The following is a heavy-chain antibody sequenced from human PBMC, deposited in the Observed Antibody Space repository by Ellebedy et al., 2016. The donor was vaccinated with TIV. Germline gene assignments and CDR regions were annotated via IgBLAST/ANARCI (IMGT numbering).Heavy chain of an antibody. CDR1: GFTFSSYS. Sequence: GGSLRLXXAASGFTFSSYSMNWVRQAPGKGLEWVSSISSSSSYIYYADSVKGRFTISRDNAKNSLYLQMNSLRAEDTAVYYCARERGVRGDNAFDIWGQGTMVTVSS. V-gene: IGHV3-21*01. J-gene: IGHJ3*02. D-gene: IGHD3-10*01. CDR2: ISSSSSYI. CDR3: ARERGVRGDNAFDI.